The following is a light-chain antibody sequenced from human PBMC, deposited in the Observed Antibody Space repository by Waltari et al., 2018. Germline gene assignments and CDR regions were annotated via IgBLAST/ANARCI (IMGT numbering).Light chain of an antibody. V-gene: IGLV2-14*03. CDR1: SSDVGGYNY. Sequence: QSALTQPASVSGSPGQSLTISCTGTSSDVGGYNYVSWYQQHPGTTPKLIIFDVNRRPSGVSHRFSGSKSGNTASLTISGLQAEDEADYYCGSYTTRATHVFGIGTKVTVL. J-gene: IGLJ1*01. CDR3: GSYTTRATHV. CDR2: DVN.